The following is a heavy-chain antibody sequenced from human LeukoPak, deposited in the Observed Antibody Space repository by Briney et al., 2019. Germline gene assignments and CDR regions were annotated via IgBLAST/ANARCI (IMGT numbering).Heavy chain of an antibody. D-gene: IGHD3-10*01. CDR1: SGSISSGGYY. V-gene: IGHV4-31*03. CDR3: ARDRGYGSSLHWFDP. CDR2: IYYSGST. Sequence: TSETLSLTCTVSSGSISSGGYYWSWLRQHPGKGLEWIGYIYYSGSTYYNPSLKSRVTISVDTSKNQFFLRLSSVTAADTAVYYCARDRGYGSSLHWFDPWGQGTLVTVSS. J-gene: IGHJ5*02.